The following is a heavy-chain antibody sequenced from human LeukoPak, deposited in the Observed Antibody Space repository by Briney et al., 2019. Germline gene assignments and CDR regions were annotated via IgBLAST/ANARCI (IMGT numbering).Heavy chain of an antibody. D-gene: IGHD3-10*01. V-gene: IGHV1-2*06. J-gene: IGHJ4*02. CDR1: GYTFTGYY. Sequence: ASVKVSCKASGYTFTGYYMHWVRQAPGQGLEWMGRINPNSGDTNHAQKFQGRVTITTDESTSTAYMELSSLRSEDTAVYYCASNTMVRGVIVDYWGQGTLVTVSS. CDR3: ASNTMVRGVIVDY. CDR2: INPNSGDT.